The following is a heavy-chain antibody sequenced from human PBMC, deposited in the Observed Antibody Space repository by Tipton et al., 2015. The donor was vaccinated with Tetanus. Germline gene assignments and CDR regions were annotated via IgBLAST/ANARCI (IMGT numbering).Heavy chain of an antibody. D-gene: IGHD6-13*01. V-gene: IGHV4-34*01. CDR2: IHRGGST. Sequence: GLVKPSETLSLTCGVFGDYLSDYYWTWVRQPPGKGLEWIGEIHRGGSTNYNPSLKSRVSMSVDTAKNRFSLTLTSVTAADMAVYYCARSISAGSVWPYEHWGQGILVIVSS. CDR3: ARSISAGSVWPYEH. CDR1: GDYLSDYY. J-gene: IGHJ4*02.